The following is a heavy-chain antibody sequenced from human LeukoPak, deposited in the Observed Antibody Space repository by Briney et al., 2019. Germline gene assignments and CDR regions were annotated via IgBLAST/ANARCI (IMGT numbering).Heavy chain of an antibody. V-gene: IGHV3-7*05. CDR1: GFTFSSYW. Sequence: PAGSLRLSCAASGFTFSSYWMSWVRQAPGKGLKWVANIKQDGSEKYYVDSVKGRFTISRDNAKNSLCLQMNSLRAEDTAVYYCAREAGVPPTTQQWPTSVDCWGQGTLVTVSS. J-gene: IGHJ4*02. CDR3: AREAGVPPTTQQWPTSVDC. D-gene: IGHD5-18*01. CDR2: IKQDGSEK.